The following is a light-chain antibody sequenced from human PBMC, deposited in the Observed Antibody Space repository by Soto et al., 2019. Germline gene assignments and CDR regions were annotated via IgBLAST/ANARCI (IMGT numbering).Light chain of an antibody. CDR1: QNINNW. CDR2: DAF. CDR3: QQYHTFPLT. J-gene: IGKJ4*01. Sequence: DIQMTQSPSTLSASVGDRVTITCRASQNINNWMAWYHQKPGGAPKLLIYDAFSLQTGVPFTFSGSGSGTEFSLTISSLQPDDFGTYYCQQYHTFPLTFGGGTKVEIK. V-gene: IGKV1-5*01.